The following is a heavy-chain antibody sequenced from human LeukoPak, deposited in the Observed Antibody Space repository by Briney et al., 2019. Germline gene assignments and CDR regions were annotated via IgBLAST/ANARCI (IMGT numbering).Heavy chain of an antibody. V-gene: IGHV1-46*01. J-gene: IGHJ5*02. Sequence: ASVKVSCKASGYTFTTYSLHWLRQAPGQGLERMGIINPSAGSTSNAQKFQGRGTMTRDMSTTTVYMELSSLRSEDTAVYYCARGHGSGSTNYFDPWGQGTLVTVSS. CDR1: GYTFTTYS. CDR2: INPSAGST. CDR3: ARGHGSGSTNYFDP. D-gene: IGHD3-10*01.